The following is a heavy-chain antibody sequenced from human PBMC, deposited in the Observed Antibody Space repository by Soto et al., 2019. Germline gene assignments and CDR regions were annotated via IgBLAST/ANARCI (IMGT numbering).Heavy chain of an antibody. J-gene: IGHJ4*02. CDR1: GFTFDDYA. CDR3: TRPGYTNYDTDY. CDR2: ISWNSGSI. V-gene: IGHV3-9*01. D-gene: IGHD4-4*01. Sequence: EVQLVESGGGLVQPGRSLRLSCAASGFTFDDYAMHWVRQAPGKGLEWVSGISWNSGSIGYADSVKGRFTISRDNAKNSLYLQMNSLRAEDTALYYCTRPGYTNYDTDYWGQGTLVTVSS.